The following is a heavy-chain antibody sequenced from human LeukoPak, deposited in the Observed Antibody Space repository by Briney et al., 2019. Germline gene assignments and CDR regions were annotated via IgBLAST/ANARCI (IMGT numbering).Heavy chain of an antibody. J-gene: IGHJ4*02. CDR1: GFTFSSYS. V-gene: IGHV3-21*01. CDR2: ISSSSSYI. Sequence: GGSLRLSCAASGFTFSSYSMNWVRQAPGKGLEWVSSISSSSSYIYYADSVKGRFTISRDNAKNSLYLQMNSLRAEDTAVYYCARGRRLRPDGRYDSSGYYLDYWGQGTLVTVSS. D-gene: IGHD3-22*01. CDR3: ARGRRLRPDGRYDSSGYYLDY.